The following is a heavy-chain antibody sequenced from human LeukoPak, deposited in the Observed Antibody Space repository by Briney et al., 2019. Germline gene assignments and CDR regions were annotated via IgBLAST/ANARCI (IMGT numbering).Heavy chain of an antibody. J-gene: IGHJ4*02. V-gene: IGHV4-4*02. CDR2: VHLDGRT. D-gene: IGHD3-3*01. Sequence: TSETLSLTCGVSGGSVSSTNWWTWVRQPPGKGLEWIGEVHLDGRTNCNPSLESRLTMSVDVSENQVSLKLTSVTAADTAVYYCAREGGFYRPLDYSGQGTLVTVSS. CDR3: AREGGFYRPLDY. CDR1: GGSVSSTNW.